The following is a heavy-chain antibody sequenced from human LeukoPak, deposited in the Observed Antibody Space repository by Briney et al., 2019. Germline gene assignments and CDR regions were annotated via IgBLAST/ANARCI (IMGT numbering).Heavy chain of an antibody. CDR1: GFTFSSYA. J-gene: IGHJ5*01. CDR3: ARGYNWSDS. Sequence: SGGSLRLSCAASGFTFSSYAMSWVRQAPGKGLEWVSAVSGSGGSTYYADSVKGRFTISRDNAKNTLYLQMNSLRAEDTAVYYCARGYNWSDSWGQGTLVTVSS. CDR2: VSGSGGST. V-gene: IGHV3-23*01.